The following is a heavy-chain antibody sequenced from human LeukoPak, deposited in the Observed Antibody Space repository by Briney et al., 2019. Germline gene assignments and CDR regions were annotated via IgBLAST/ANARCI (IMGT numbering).Heavy chain of an antibody. Sequence: PGGSLRLSCAASGFTFSSYAMSWVRQAPGKGLEWVSAISGSGGSTYYADSVKGRFTISRDNAKNSLYLQMSSLRAKDTAVYYCARVPPAAINYYYYYMDVWGKGTTVTVSS. CDR1: GFTFSSYA. V-gene: IGHV3-23*01. J-gene: IGHJ6*03. CDR3: ARVPPAAINYYYYYMDV. CDR2: ISGSGGST. D-gene: IGHD2-2*02.